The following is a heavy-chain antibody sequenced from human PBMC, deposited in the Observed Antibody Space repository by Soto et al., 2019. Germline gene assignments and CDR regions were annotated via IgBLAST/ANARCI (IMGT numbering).Heavy chain of an antibody. J-gene: IGHJ6*02. Sequence: QVQLVQSGAEVKKPGSSVKVFCKASGGTFSSYTISWVRHSPGQGREWVGRIIPILGIANYAQKFPGRVTITADKSTRTGYMSLSSLRAEDTAFYYSASNPYYYGSGSYGSVYYYGMDVWGQGTTVTVSS. CDR3: ASNPYYYGSGSYGSVYYYGMDV. V-gene: IGHV1-69*02. CDR1: GGTFSSYT. CDR2: IIPILGIA. D-gene: IGHD3-10*01.